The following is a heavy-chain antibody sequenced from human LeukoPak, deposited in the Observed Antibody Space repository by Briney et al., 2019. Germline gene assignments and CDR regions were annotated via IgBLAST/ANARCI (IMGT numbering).Heavy chain of an antibody. J-gene: IGHJ6*02. CDR3: ARVGLPDYYGMDV. CDR2: IIPIFGTA. D-gene: IGHD1-26*01. V-gene: IGHV1-69*13. Sequence: SVKVSCKASGGTFSKYTISWVRQAPGQGLEWMGGIIPIFGTANYAQKFQGRVTITADESTSTAYMELSSLRSEDTAVYYCARVGLPDYYGMDVWGQGTTVTVSS. CDR1: GGTFSKYT.